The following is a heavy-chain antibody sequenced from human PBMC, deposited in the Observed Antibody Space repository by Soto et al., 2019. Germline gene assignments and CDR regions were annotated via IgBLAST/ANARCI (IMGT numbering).Heavy chain of an antibody. V-gene: IGHV4-59*01. D-gene: IGHD2-8*01. CDR3: ARDRSTYGGGGTGEVKENWFDP. J-gene: IGHJ5*02. CDR1: GGSISRYY. CDR2: AYYSGDT. Sequence: QVQLQESGPGVVKASETLSLTCSVSGGSISRYYWSWIRQPPGKGLEWIGYAYYSGDTGYNPSLQSRVTRAVDTAKNQVPLKLTSVTAADTAVYYWARDRSTYGGGGTGEVKENWFDPWGQGALVTVSS.